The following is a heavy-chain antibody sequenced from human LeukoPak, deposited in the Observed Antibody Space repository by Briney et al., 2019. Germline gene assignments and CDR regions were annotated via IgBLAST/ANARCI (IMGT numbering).Heavy chain of an antibody. CDR1: EFTFSSYW. CDR3: ARDLGPGQYYYYYIDV. Sequence: GGSLRLSCAASEFTFSSYWMSWVRQAPGKGLEWVANIRQDGSEKYYVDSVKGRFTISRDNAKNSLYLQMNSLRAEDTAVYYCARDLGPGQYYYYYIDVWGKGTTVTVSS. CDR2: IRQDGSEK. V-gene: IGHV3-7*01. J-gene: IGHJ6*03.